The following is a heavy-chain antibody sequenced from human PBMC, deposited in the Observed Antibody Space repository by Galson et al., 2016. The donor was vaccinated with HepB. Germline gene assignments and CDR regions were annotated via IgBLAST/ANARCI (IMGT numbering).Heavy chain of an antibody. Sequence: SLRLSCAASGFIISDYSMHWVRQAPGKGLEYVSAIHYHGGSTFYADSVKGRFTISRDNSKNTPYLHVGSLRPEDMAVYYCVRVGSGYDYWGQGTLVTVSS. CDR3: VRVGSGYDY. V-gene: IGHV3-64*02. J-gene: IGHJ4*02. CDR1: GFIISDYS. D-gene: IGHD3-22*01. CDR2: IHYHGGST.